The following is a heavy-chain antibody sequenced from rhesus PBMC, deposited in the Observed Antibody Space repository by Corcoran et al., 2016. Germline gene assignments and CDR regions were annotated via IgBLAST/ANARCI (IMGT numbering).Heavy chain of an antibody. CDR3: ARGYGGSWTRDY. J-gene: IGHJ4*01. Sequence: QVQLQESGPGLVKPSETLSLTCAVSGYSISSNYWSWIRQPPGKGLEWIGYIYGGSGSTYHHPALTRRDTISTDTPKKRFSLKLSTVPAADTAVYYCARGYGGSWTRDYWGQGVLVTVSS. CDR1: GYSISSNY. D-gene: IGHD6-25*01. V-gene: IGHV4-147*01. CDR2: IYGGSGST.